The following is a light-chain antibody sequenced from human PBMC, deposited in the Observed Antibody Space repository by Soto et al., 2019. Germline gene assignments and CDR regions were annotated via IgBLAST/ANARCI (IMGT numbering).Light chain of an antibody. CDR2: GAS. Sequence: EIVLTQSPGTLSLSAGERATLSCRASQRVTSSNLAWYQQKPGQAPRLLIHGASTRATGIPDRFTGGGSGTDVTLTVTRLEPEDSAVYYCQQYESSPLTFGGGTKVEIK. J-gene: IGKJ4*01. CDR1: QRVTSSN. V-gene: IGKV3-20*01. CDR3: QQYESSPLT.